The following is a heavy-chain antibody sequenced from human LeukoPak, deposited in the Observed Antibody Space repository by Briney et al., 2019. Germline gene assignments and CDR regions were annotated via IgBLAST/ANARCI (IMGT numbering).Heavy chain of an antibody. CDR1: GYTFTVYY. J-gene: IGHJ4*02. CDR3: ARNRVGSGWRRPYYFEF. V-gene: IGHV1-2*02. Sequence: ASVKVSCKPSGYTFTVYYLHWWRQAPGQGLEWMGWINPNTGAIMLAEKFRGRVTMTRDTSISTGYLELRGRKSDDTAVYYCARNRVGSGWRRPYYFEFWGQGTPVTVSS. D-gene: IGHD6-19*01. CDR2: INPNTGAI.